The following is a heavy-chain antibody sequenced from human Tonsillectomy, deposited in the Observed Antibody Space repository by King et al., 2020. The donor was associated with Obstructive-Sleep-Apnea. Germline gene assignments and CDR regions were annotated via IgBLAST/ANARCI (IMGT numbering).Heavy chain of an antibody. CDR1: GFNFSNAW. CDR2: IKSKTNGGTT. J-gene: IGHJ4*02. V-gene: IGHV3-15*01. CDR3: STEDD. Sequence: VQLVESGGGLVMPGGSRRFSCAASGFNFSNAWMSWVRQAPGKGLEWVGRIKSKTNGGTTDYAAPVKGRFTISSDDSKNTLYLQMNSLKIEDTAIYYCSTEDDWGQGTLVTVSS.